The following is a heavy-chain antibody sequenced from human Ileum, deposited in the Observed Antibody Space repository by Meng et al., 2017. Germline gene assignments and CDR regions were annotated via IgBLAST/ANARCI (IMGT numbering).Heavy chain of an antibody. D-gene: IGHD1-26*01. J-gene: IGHJ4*02. CDR1: GGSIKSSGNF. CDR2: MSYSGST. V-gene: IGHV4-39*07. CDR3: TRDVGRYASDQ. Sequence: GSLRLSCSVSGGSIKSSGNFWAWIRQPPDKGLEWITSMSYSGSTFYNPSLKSRVTISTDTAKNQFSLKMISVTAADTAIYFCTRDVGRYASDQWGQGTLVTVSS.